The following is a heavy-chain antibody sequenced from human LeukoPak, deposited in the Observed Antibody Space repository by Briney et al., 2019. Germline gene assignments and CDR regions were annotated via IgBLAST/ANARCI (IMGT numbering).Heavy chain of an antibody. D-gene: IGHD3-3*01. CDR2: INHSGST. J-gene: IGHJ4*02. V-gene: IGHV4-34*01. CDR3: ARGLFWWGGSRGIYFGY. Sequence: GSLRLSCAASGFTFSSYWMHWVRQAPGKGLEWIGEINHSGSTNYNPSLKSRVTISVDTSKNQFSLKLSSVTAADTAVYYCARGLFWWGGSRGIYFGYWGQGTLVTVSS. CDR1: GFTFSSYW.